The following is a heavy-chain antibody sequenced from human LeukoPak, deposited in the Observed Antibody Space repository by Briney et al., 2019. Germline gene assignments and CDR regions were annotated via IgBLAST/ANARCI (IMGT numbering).Heavy chain of an antibody. CDR2: ISSSSSTI. V-gene: IGHV3-48*04. Sequence: GGSLRLSCAASGFTFSSYSMNWVRQAPGKGLEWVSYISSSSSTIYYADSVKGRFTISRDNAKNSLYLQMNSLRAEDTAVYYCAKGPGSWFDPWGQGTLVTVSS. D-gene: IGHD1-14*01. CDR3: AKGPGSWFDP. J-gene: IGHJ5*02. CDR1: GFTFSSYS.